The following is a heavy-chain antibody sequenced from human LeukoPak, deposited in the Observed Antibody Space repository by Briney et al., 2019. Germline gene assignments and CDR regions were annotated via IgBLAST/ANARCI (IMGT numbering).Heavy chain of an antibody. V-gene: IGHV1-2*02. J-gene: IGHJ1*01. CDR1: GYTFSGYY. Sequence: ASVKVSCKASGYTFSGYYIHWLRQAPGQGPEWMGWINPNSGGTNYAQKFQGRVTMTRDTSISTAYMELSRLISDDTAVYYCARGPSDIAAAAVEIYFQHWGQGTVVTVSS. CDR2: INPNSGGT. D-gene: IGHD6-13*01. CDR3: ARGPSDIAAAAVEIYFQH.